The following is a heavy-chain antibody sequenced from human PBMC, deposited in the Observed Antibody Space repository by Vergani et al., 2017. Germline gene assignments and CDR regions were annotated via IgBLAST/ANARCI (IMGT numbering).Heavy chain of an antibody. CDR3: ARESRYSSSWTKFYNWFDP. CDR2: IIPIFGIA. V-gene: IGHV1-69*17. CDR1: GGTFSSYA. D-gene: IGHD6-13*01. Sequence: QVQLVQSGAEVKKPGSSVKVSCKASGGTFSSYAISWVRQAPGQGLEWMGGIIPIFGIANYAQKFQVRVTITADKSTSTAYMELSSLRSEDTGVYYWARESRYSSSWTKFYNWFDPWGQGTLVTVSS. J-gene: IGHJ5*02.